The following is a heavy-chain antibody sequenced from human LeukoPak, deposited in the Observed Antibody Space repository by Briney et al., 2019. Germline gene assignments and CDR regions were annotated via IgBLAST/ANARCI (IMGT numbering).Heavy chain of an antibody. D-gene: IGHD2/OR15-2a*01. CDR3: GRHTSMGVPLDILEKWFDT. V-gene: IGHV1-18*01. CDR2: ISPYNGNT. Sequence: GASVKVSCMASGYTLISYGISGVRQAPGQGRQRMRWISPYNGNTNYVQRFQGRVTMTTDTSTSTAYMELRSLRSDDTAVYYCGRHTSMGVPLDILEKWFDTWGQGTLVTVSS. J-gene: IGHJ5*02. CDR1: GYTLISYG.